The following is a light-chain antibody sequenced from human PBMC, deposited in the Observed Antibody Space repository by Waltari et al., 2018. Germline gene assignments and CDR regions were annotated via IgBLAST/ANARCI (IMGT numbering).Light chain of an antibody. CDR1: QNINNNY. J-gene: IGKJ3*01. V-gene: IGKV3-20*01. CDR2: GAS. Sequence: SVLTQSPGTLSLSPGERATLSCRASQNINNNYLAWYQQKPGQTPRLLIYGASSRATGIPDRFSGSGSGTDFTLTISRLEPEDFAVYYCQQYDSSPFTFGPGTKGHIK. CDR3: QQYDSSPFT.